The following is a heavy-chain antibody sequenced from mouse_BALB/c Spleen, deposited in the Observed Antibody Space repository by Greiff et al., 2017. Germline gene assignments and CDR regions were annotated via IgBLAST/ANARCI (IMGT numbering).Heavy chain of an antibody. D-gene: IGHD2-4*01. CDR2: IYPGDGDT. V-gene: IGHV1-82*01. J-gene: IGHJ4*01. CDR1: GYAFSSSW. CDR3: ASGTSMITARAMDY. Sequence: QVQLQQSGPELVKPGASVKISCKASGYAFSSSWMNWVKQRPGQGLEWIGRIYPGDGDTNYNGKFKGKATLTADKSSSTAYMQLSSLTSVDSAVYFCASGTSMITARAMDYWGQGTSVTVSS.